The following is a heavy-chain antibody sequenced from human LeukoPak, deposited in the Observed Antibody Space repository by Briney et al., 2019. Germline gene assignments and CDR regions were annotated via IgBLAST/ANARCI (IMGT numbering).Heavy chain of an antibody. J-gene: IGHJ4*02. CDR1: GFTYRSYA. V-gene: IGHV3-30*01. CDR3: ARDEYCYGGGFCPADY. CDR2: ISFDGNNK. Sequence: GGSLTLSCPASGFTYRSYAMHWVRQAPAKGLAWVAVISFDGNNKYYPDSGKGRFTVPRDNSKNTLSLQMHSLSPEDTAVYFCARDEYCYGGGFCPADYWGQGTLVTVSS. D-gene: IGHD2-15*01.